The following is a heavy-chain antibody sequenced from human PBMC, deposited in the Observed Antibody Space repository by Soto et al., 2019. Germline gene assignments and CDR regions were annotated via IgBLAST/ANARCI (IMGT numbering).Heavy chain of an antibody. Sequence: SETLSLTCTVSGGSISSGGYYWSWIRQHPGKGLEWIGYIYYSGSTYYNPSLKSRVTISVDTSKNQFSLKLSSVTAADTAVYYCASERVGAIFGPDYWGQGTLVTVSS. V-gene: IGHV4-31*03. CDR1: GGSISSGGYY. J-gene: IGHJ4*02. CDR2: IYYSGST. CDR3: ASERVGAIFGPDY. D-gene: IGHD3-3*01.